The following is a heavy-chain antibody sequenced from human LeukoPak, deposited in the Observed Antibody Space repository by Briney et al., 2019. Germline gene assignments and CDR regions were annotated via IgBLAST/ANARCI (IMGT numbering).Heavy chain of an antibody. CDR1: GGSISSYY. CDR2: IYYSGST. CDR3: ARGRGYCSSTSCYTRRKITFDP. V-gene: IGHV4-59*01. Sequence: SETLSLTCTVAGGSISSYYWGWIRQPPGKGLEWIGYIYYSGSTNYNPSLKSRVTISVDTSKNQFSLKLSSVTAADTAVYYCARGRGYCSSTSCYTRRKITFDPWGQGTLVTVSS. J-gene: IGHJ5*02. D-gene: IGHD2-2*02.